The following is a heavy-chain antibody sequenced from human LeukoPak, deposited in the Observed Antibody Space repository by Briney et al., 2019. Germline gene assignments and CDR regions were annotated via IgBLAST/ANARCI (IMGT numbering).Heavy chain of an antibody. J-gene: IGHJ4*02. CDR1: GDILNNYH. V-gene: IGHV1-46*02. CDR2: IKHSGGST. CDR3: GRGLGSYDSSELTWPMISL. Sequence: GASVKVSCTASGDILNNYHIHWVRQAPGQGLEWMGIIKHSGGSTTYAQKFQGRITMTRSTSITTAYMELSSLRSEDTAVYYCGRGLGSYDSSELTWPMISLWGQGTQVTVSS. D-gene: IGHD3-22*01.